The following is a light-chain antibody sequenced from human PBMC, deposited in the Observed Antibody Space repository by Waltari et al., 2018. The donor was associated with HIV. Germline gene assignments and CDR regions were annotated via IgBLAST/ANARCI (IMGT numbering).Light chain of an antibody. J-gene: IGKJ3*01. Sequence: DIQLTQSPHSLSASVGDTVTITCRPSHNISNFLNWYQYKPGKGPKLLIFGSTSLQSGVPSRFRGTKCGTDFALTISGLQPEDFATYYCQQSYRTFTFGPGTKVDV. CDR2: GST. CDR1: HNISNF. CDR3: QQSYRTFT. V-gene: IGKV1-39*01.